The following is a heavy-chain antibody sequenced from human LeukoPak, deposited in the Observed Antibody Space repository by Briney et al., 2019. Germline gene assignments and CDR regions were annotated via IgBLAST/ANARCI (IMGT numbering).Heavy chain of an antibody. CDR1: GYTLTELS. D-gene: IGHD6-13*01. J-gene: IGHJ5*02. V-gene: IGHV1-24*01. CDR2: FDPEDGET. Sequence: ASVKVSCKVSGYTLTELSMHWVRQAPGKGLEWMGGFDPEDGETIHAQKFQGRVTMTEDTSTDTAYMELSSLRSEDTAVYYCATDGYTYNWFDPWGQGTLVTVSS. CDR3: ATDGYTYNWFDP.